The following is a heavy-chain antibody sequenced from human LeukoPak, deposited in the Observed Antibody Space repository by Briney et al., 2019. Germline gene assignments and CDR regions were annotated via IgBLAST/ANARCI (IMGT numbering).Heavy chain of an antibody. J-gene: IGHJ4*02. CDR3: ARDLGGYRHGLEGDY. D-gene: IGHD5-18*01. Sequence: PSETLSLTCTVSGGSISSSSYYWDWIRQPPGKGLEWIGTIYYSGSTYYNPSLKSRVTISVDTSKNQFSLKLSSVTAADTAVYYCARDLGGYRHGLEGDYWGQGTLVTVSS. CDR1: GGSISSSSYY. V-gene: IGHV4-39*07. CDR2: IYYSGST.